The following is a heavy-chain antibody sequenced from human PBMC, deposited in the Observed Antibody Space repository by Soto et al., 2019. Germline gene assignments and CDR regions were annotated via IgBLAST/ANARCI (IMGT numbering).Heavy chain of an antibody. CDR1: GGTFSNYA. CDR3: AKYGGNDGYFVNWFDP. J-gene: IGHJ5*02. V-gene: IGHV1-69*15. Sequence: QVQLVQSGAEVKKPGSSVKVSCKASGGTFSNYAITWVRQAPGQGLEWLGRIIPIFGSANYAQKFQGRVTITADASTTTAYMELSSLRSDDTAVYYCAKYGGNDGYFVNWFDPWGQGTLVTVSS. CDR2: IIPIFGSA. D-gene: IGHD5-12*01.